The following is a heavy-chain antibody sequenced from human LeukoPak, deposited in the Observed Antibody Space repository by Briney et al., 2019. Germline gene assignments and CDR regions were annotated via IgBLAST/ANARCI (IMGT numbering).Heavy chain of an antibody. V-gene: IGHV3-33*03. Sequence: GGSLRLSCAASGCIFSNYAMHWVRQAPGKGLEWVAVIWYDGSRQYYADSVKGRFTTSRDDTKDALYLQMNSLRAEDTAVYSCAKSQGGGYDSFDYWGQGTLVTVSS. J-gene: IGHJ4*02. CDR2: IWYDGSRQ. D-gene: IGHD5-12*01. CDR1: GCIFSNYA. CDR3: AKSQGGGYDSFDY.